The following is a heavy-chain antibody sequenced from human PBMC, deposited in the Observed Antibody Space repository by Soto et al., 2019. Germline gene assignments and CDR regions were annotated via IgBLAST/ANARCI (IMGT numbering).Heavy chain of an antibody. D-gene: IGHD1-1*01. J-gene: IGHJ6*02. CDR1: GFTFSSYS. CDR3: ARVTRGDWNPHYYYYGMDV. CDR2: ISSSSSYI. V-gene: IGHV3-21*01. Sequence: TGGSLRLSCAASGFTFSSYSMNWVRQAPGKGLEWVSSISSSSSYIYYADSVKGRFTISRDNAKNSLYLQMNSLRAEDTAVYYCARVTRGDWNPHYYYYGMDVWGQGTTVTVSS.